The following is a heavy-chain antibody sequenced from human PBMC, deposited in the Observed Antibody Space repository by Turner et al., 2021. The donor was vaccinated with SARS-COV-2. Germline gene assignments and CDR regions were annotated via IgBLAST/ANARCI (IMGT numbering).Heavy chain of an antibody. D-gene: IGHD3-22*01. V-gene: IGHV3-23*01. Sequence: EVQLLESGGGLVQPGGSLRLSCAASGFTFSSYAMSWVRKAPGKGLEWVSAISGSGGSTYYADAGKGRLTISRDNSKNTLYLQMNSRRAEDTAVYYCAKADRVMIVVVITRFDYWGQGTLVTVSS. CDR3: AKADRVMIVVVITRFDY. J-gene: IGHJ4*02. CDR1: GFTFSSYA. CDR2: ISGSGGST.